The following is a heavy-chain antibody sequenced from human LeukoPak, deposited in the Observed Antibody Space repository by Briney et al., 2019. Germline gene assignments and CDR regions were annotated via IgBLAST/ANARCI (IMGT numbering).Heavy chain of an antibody. CDR2: INHSGST. V-gene: IGHV4-34*01. CDR1: GGSISDFY. J-gene: IGHJ5*02. CDR3: ARQRGWLNWFDP. D-gene: IGHD6-19*01. Sequence: SETLSLTCTVSGGSISDFYWSWVRQPPGKGLEWIGEINHSGSTNYNPSLKSRVTISVDTSKNQFSLKLSSVTAADTAVYYCARQRGWLNWFDPWGQGTLVTVSS.